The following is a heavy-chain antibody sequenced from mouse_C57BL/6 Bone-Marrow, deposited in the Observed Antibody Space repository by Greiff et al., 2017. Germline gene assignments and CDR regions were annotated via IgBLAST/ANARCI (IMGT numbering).Heavy chain of an antibody. CDR1: GYTFTSYW. CDR3: ASCYYVAWFAY. D-gene: IGHD1-1*01. V-gene: IGHV1-59*01. Sequence: QVQLQQPGAELVRPGPSVKLSCKASGYTFTSYWMHWVKQRPGQGLEWIGVIDPSDSYTNYNQKFKGKATLTVDTSSSTAYMQLSSLTSEDSAVYYCASCYYVAWFAYWGQGTLVTVSA. CDR2: IDPSDSYT. J-gene: IGHJ3*01.